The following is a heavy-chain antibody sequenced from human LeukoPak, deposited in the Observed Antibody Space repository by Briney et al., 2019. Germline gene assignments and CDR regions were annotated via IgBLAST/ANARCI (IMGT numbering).Heavy chain of an antibody. D-gene: IGHD2-21*02. CDR2: IYSGGST. V-gene: IGHV3-66*01. Sequence: GGSLRLSCAASGFTVSGLCMSWVRQAPGKGLEWVSVIYSGGSTYYADSVKGRFTISRDNAKNSLYLQMNSLRAEDTAVYYCARAGGGDPFDIWGQGTMVIVSS. CDR1: GFTVSGLC. J-gene: IGHJ3*02. CDR3: ARAGGGDPFDI.